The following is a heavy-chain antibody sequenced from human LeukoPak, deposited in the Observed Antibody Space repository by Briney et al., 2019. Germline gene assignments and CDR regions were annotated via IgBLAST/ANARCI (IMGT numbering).Heavy chain of an antibody. Sequence: GGSLRLSCAVSGFTVNSNYMSWVRQVPGKGLECVSFIKSGGTIYSADSVQGRFIISRDCSKNILYLQMNSLRAEDTAVYYCGRVLSDSSGWYHFDHWGQGTRVTVSP. D-gene: IGHD6-19*01. J-gene: IGHJ4*02. CDR2: IKSGGTI. CDR3: GRVLSDSSGWYHFDH. CDR1: GFTVNSNY. V-gene: IGHV3-53*01.